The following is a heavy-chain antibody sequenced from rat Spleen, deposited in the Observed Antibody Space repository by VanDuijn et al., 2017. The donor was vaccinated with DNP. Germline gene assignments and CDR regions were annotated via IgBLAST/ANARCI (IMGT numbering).Heavy chain of an antibody. CDR2: ITYDGSRT. V-gene: IGHV5S10*01. J-gene: IGHJ4*01. CDR3: TTFEGRNA. Sequence: EVQLVESGGGLVQFGRSLKVSCAASGFTFSDYNMAWVRQAPKKGLEWVATITYDGSRTYYRDSVKGRFTISRDNAKSTLYLQMDSLRSEDTATYYCTTFEGRNAWGQGTSVTVSS. D-gene: IGHD1-11*01. CDR1: GFTFSDYN.